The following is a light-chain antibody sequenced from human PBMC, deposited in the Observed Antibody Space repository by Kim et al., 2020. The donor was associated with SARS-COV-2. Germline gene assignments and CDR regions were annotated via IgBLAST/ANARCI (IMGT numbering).Light chain of an antibody. J-gene: IGLJ1*01. CDR3: CSYAGSYTYV. Sequence: QSALTQPRSVSGSPGQSVTFSCTGTSSDVGDYNYISWYQQHPGKAPKLMIYDVNKRPSGVPHRFSGSKSGNTASLTISGPQAEDEADYYCCSYAGSYTYVFGTGTKVTVL. CDR2: DVN. CDR1: SSDVGDYNY. V-gene: IGLV2-11*01.